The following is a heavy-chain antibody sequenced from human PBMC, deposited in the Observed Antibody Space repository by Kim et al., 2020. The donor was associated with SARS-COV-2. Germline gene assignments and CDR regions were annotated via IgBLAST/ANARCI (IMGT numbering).Heavy chain of an antibody. CDR3: ARDYYDSSGYAGWDY. CDR1: GFTFSSYW. CDR2: INSDGSST. D-gene: IGHD3-22*01. Sequence: GGSLRLSCAASGFTFSSYWMHWVRQAPGKGLVWVSRINSDGSSTSYADSVKGRFTISRDNAKNTLYLQMNSLRAEDTAVYYCARDYYDSSGYAGWDYWGQGTLVTVSS. V-gene: IGHV3-74*01. J-gene: IGHJ4*02.